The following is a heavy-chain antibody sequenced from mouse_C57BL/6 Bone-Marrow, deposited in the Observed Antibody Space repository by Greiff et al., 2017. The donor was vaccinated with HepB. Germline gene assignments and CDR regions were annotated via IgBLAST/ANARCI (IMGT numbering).Heavy chain of an antibody. CDR2: IYPRSGNT. Sequence: QVHVKQSGAELARPGASVKLSCKASGYTFTSYGISWVKQRTGQGLEWIGEIYPRSGNTYYNEKFKGKATLTADKSSSTAYMELRSQTSEDSAVYFCARYYYGSSFDYWGQGTTLTVSS. D-gene: IGHD1-1*01. CDR1: GYTFTSYG. CDR3: ARYYYGSSFDY. V-gene: IGHV1-81*01. J-gene: IGHJ2*01.